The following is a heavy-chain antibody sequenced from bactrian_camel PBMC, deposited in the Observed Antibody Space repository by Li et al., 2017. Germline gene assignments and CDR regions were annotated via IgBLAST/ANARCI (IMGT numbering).Heavy chain of an antibody. D-gene: IGHD6*01. Sequence: HVQLVESGGGLVQPGGSLRLSCAASGFTVSSNAMSWVRQAPGKGLQWVSSTHSNGGSLFYSESLQGRFTISRDHTKNTLYLQMNNLKPEDTGLYNCATCLVVAGEYEYNYWGQGTQVTVS. J-gene: IGHJ4*01. CDR3: ATCLVVAGEYEYNY. CDR2: THSNGGSL. CDR1: GFTVSSNA. V-gene: IGHV3-2*01.